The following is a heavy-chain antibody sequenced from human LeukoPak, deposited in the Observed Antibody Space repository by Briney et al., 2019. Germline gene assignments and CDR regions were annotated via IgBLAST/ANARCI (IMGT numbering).Heavy chain of an antibody. CDR3: TKEKYRGYSYGSGDY. CDR2: ISFDGRNK. V-gene: IGHV3-30*18. CDR1: GFTFSSYG. Sequence: GGSLRLSCAASGFTFSSYGMHWVRQAPGKGLEWVAVISFDGRNKYFADSVKGRFTISRDNSKNTLYLQMNSLRAEDTAVYYCTKEKYRGYSYGSGDYWGQGTLVTVSS. D-gene: IGHD5-18*01. J-gene: IGHJ4*02.